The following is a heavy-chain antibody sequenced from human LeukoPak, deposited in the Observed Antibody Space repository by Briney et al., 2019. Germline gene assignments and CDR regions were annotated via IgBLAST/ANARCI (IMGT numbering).Heavy chain of an antibody. CDR1: GDSVSSNSAA. V-gene: IGHV6-1*01. CDR2: TYYRSKWYN. D-gene: IGHD2-15*01. J-gene: IGHJ6*02. CDR3: ARDVGYCSGGSCYSWWGYYYGMDV. Sequence: PSQTLSLTCAISGDSVSSNSAAWNWIRQSPSRGLEWLGRTYYRSKWYNDYAVSVKSRITINPDTSKNQFSLQQNSVTPEDTAVYYCARDVGYCSGGSCYSWWGYYYGMDVWGQGTTVTVSS.